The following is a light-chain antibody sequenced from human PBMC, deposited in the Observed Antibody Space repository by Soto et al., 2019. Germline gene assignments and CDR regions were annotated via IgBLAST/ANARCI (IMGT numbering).Light chain of an antibody. V-gene: IGLV2-14*01. CDR1: SRDIGGYDY. CDR2: EVS. J-gene: IGLJ2*01. CDR3: SSYTSSSILI. Sequence: QSALTQPASVSGSLGQSITISCTGTSRDIGGYDYVSWYKQHPGKVPKLMIYEVSNRPSGVSSRFSGSKSGNTASLTISGLQAEDEADYYCSSYTSSSILIFGGGTKVTVL.